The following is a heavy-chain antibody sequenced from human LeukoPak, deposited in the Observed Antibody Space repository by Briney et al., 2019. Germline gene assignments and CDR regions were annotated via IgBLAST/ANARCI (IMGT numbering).Heavy chain of an antibody. Sequence: PSETLSLTCTVSGGSISSGGYYWSWIRQHPGKGLEWIGYIYYSGSTNYNPSLKSRVTISVDTSKNQFSLKLSSVTAADTAVYYCARVGRLLYRYRNYGMDVWGQGTTVTVSS. V-gene: IGHV4-31*03. CDR3: ARVGRLLYRYRNYGMDV. J-gene: IGHJ6*02. D-gene: IGHD3-3*01. CDR2: IYYSGST. CDR1: GGSISSGGYY.